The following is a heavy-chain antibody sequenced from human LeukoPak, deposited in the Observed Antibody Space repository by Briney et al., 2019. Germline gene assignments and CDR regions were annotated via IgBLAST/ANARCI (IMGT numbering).Heavy chain of an antibody. J-gene: IGHJ5*02. Sequence: ASVKVSCKASGYTFTSYDINWVRQATGQGLEWMGWMNPNSGNTGYAQKFQGRVTMTRNTSISTAYMELGSLRSEDTAVYYCARAGEYQLLFGFDPWGQGTLVTVSS. D-gene: IGHD2-2*01. V-gene: IGHV1-8*01. CDR1: GYTFTSYD. CDR3: ARAGEYQLLFGFDP. CDR2: MNPNSGNT.